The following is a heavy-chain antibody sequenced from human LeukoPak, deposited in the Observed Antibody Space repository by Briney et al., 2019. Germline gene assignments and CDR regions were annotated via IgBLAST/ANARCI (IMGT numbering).Heavy chain of an antibody. Sequence: PGGSLRLSCAASGFTFSSYALFWVRQAPGKGLEWVSFISGGAGSTYYADSVKGRFTISRDNSANRLCLQMNSLRAEDTAVYYCAKDSGKAATIAIFDGWGQGTLVTVSS. CDR3: AKDSGKAATIAIFDG. CDR2: ISGGAGST. CDR1: GFTFSSYA. J-gene: IGHJ4*02. D-gene: IGHD2-15*01. V-gene: IGHV3-23*01.